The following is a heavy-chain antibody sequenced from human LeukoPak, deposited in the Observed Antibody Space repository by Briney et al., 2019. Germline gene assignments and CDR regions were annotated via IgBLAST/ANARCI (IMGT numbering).Heavy chain of an antibody. CDR1: GFTFSSYE. CDR3: ARAALRIPYTNSWFDNGFDY. CDR2: ISGSSSYI. V-gene: IGHV3-21*01. D-gene: IGHD6-13*01. Sequence: PGGSLRLSCAASGFTFSSYEMNWVRQAPGKGLEWVSSISGSSSYIYYADSVKGRFTISRDNAKKSMYLQMNSLRAEDTAVYYCARAALRIPYTNSWFDNGFDYWGQGTLVTVSS. J-gene: IGHJ4*02.